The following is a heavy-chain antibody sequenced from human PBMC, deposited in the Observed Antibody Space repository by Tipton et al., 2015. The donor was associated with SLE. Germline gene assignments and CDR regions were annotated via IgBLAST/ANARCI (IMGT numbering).Heavy chain of an antibody. CDR1: GGTFSSYA. J-gene: IGHJ6*02. CDR2: IIPIFGTA. Sequence: QSGAEVKKPGSSVKVSCKASGGTFSSYAISWVRQAPGQGLEWMGGIIPIFGTANYAQKFQGRVTITTDESTSTAYMELSSLRSEDTAVYYCARVIAAAGYYYYYGMDVWGQGTTVTVSS. V-gene: IGHV1-69*05. CDR3: ARVIAAAGYYYYYGMDV. D-gene: IGHD6-13*01.